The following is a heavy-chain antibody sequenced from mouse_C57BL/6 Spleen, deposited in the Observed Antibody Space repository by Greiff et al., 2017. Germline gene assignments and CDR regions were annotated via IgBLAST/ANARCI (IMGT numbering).Heavy chain of an antibody. D-gene: IGHD1-1*01. J-gene: IGHJ4*01. CDR3: ARPDYYGRDYAMDY. CDR1: GYTFTSYW. CDR2: IYPGSGST. V-gene: IGHV1-55*01. Sequence: QVQLQQPGAELVKPGASVKMSCKASGYTFTSYWITWVKQRPGQGLEWIGDIYPGSGSTNYNEKFKSKATLTVDTSSSTAYMQLSSLTAEDSAVYYCARPDYYGRDYAMDYWGQGTSVTVSS.